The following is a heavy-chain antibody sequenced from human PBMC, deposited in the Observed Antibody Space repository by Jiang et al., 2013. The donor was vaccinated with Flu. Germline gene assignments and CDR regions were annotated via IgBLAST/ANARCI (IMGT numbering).Heavy chain of an antibody. D-gene: IGHD2-15*01. J-gene: IGHJ3*02. CDR3: AKDWARYCSGGSCYPGAFDI. CDR2: IRYDGSNK. Sequence: AFIRYDGSNKYYADSVKGRFTISRDNSKNTLYLQMNSLRAEDTAVYYCAKDWARYCSGGSCYPGAFDIWGQGTMVTVSS. V-gene: IGHV3-30*02.